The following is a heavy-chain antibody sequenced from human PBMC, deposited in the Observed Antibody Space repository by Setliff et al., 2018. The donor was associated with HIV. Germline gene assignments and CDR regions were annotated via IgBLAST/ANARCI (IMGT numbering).Heavy chain of an antibody. V-gene: IGHV1-3*01. D-gene: IGHD6-13*01. CDR3: ARDYSSSWYAGDNWLDP. J-gene: IGHJ5*02. Sequence: ASVKVSCKASGYTFTSYAMHWVRQAPGQRLEWMGWISAYNGHTNYAQNLQGRVTMTTDTSTSTAFMELSSLRSDDTAVYYCARDYSSSWYAGDNWLDPWGQGTLVTVSS. CDR1: GYTFTSYA. CDR2: ISAYNGHT.